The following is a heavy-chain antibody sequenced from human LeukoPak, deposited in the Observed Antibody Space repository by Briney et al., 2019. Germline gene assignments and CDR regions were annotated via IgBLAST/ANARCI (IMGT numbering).Heavy chain of an antibody. CDR1: GFTFSTNW. CDR2: INPDGSRK. J-gene: IGHJ4*02. CDR3: AKLLGSATTYDY. V-gene: IGHV3-7*01. Sequence: GGSLRLSCEASGFTFSTNWMSWVRQAPGKGLEWVASINPDGSRKLYVDSVKGRFTISRDNTKNSLYLQMNSLGAEDTAMCYCAKLLGSATTYDYWGQGTRVTVSS. D-gene: IGHD5-24*01.